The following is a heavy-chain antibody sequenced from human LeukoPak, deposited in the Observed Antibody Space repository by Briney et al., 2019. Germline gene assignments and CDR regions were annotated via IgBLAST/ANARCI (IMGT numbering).Heavy chain of an antibody. CDR1: GGSISSYY. CDR2: IYTSGST. Sequence: SETLSLTCTVSGGSISSYYWSWIRQPAGKGLEWIGRIYTSGSTNYNPSLKSRVTISVDTSKNQFSLKLSSVTAADTAVYYCARHGSGSYYYYYYYMDVWGKGTTVTISS. CDR3: ARHGSGSYYYYYYYMDV. D-gene: IGHD3-10*01. V-gene: IGHV4-4*07. J-gene: IGHJ6*03.